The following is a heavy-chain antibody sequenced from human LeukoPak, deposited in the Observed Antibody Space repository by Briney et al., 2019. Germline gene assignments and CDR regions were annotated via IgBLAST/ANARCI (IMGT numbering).Heavy chain of an antibody. J-gene: IGHJ3*02. Sequence: GGSLRLSCAASGFTFSSYGMHWVRQAPGKGLECVAGIWYDGSNKYYADSVKGRFTISRDNSKNTLYLQMNSLRDEDTAVYYCARASTVVTRSATNDAFDIWGQGTMVTVSS. CDR2: IWYDGSNK. D-gene: IGHD4-23*01. V-gene: IGHV3-33*01. CDR3: ARASTVVTRSATNDAFDI. CDR1: GFTFSSYG.